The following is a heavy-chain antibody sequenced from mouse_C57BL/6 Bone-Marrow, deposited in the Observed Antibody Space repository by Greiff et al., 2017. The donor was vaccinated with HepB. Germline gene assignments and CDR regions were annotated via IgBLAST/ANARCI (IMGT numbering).Heavy chain of an antibody. V-gene: IGHV1-26*01. CDR1: GYTFTDYY. Sequence: EVQLQQSGPELVKPGASVKISCKASGYTFTDYYMNWVKQSHGKSLEWIGDINPNNGGTSYNQKFKGKATLTVDKSSSTAYMELRSLTSEDSAVYYCARWRDYSNYKYYAMDYWGQGTSVTVSS. D-gene: IGHD2-5*01. J-gene: IGHJ4*01. CDR3: ARWRDYSNYKYYAMDY. CDR2: INPNNGGT.